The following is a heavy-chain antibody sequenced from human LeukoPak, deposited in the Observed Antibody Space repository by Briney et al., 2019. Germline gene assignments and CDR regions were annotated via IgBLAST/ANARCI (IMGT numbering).Heavy chain of an antibody. Sequence: ASVKVSCKASGYTFTSYYMHWVRQAPGQGLEWMGIINPSGGSTSYAQKFQGRVTMTRDTSTSTVYMELSSLRSEDTAVYYCARGGIVVVPESWYFDLWGRGTLVTVSS. CDR3: ARGGIVVVPESWYFDL. CDR1: GYTFTSYY. V-gene: IGHV1-46*03. J-gene: IGHJ2*01. D-gene: IGHD2-2*01. CDR2: INPSGGST.